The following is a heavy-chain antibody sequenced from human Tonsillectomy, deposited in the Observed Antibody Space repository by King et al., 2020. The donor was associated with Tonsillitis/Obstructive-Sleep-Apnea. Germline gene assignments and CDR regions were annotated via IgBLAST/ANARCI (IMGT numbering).Heavy chain of an antibody. CDR3: AHRLEYSRSSWGFDY. J-gene: IGHJ4*02. CDR1: GFSLSTSGVG. V-gene: IGHV2-5*02. D-gene: IGHD6-6*01. Sequence: ITLKESGPTLVKPTQTLTLTCTFSGFSLSTSGVGVGWIRQPPGKALEGLALIYWDDDKRYSPSLKSRLTITKDTSKNQVVLTMTKMDPVDTATFYCAHRLEYSRSSWGFDYWGQGALVTVSS. CDR2: IYWDDDK.